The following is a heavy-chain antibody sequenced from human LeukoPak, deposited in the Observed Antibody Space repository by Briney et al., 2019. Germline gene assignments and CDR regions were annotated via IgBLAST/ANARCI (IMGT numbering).Heavy chain of an antibody. CDR1: GGSFSGYY. J-gene: IGHJ4*02. CDR3: ATVEVSDYDSSGYLPGY. V-gene: IGHV4-34*01. CDR2: INHSGST. Sequence: SETLSLTCAVYGGSFSGYYWSWIRQPPGKGLEWIGEINHSGSTNYNASLKSRVTISVDTSKNQFSLKLSSVTPADTAVYYCATVEVSDYDSSGYLPGYWGQGTLVTVSS. D-gene: IGHD3-22*01.